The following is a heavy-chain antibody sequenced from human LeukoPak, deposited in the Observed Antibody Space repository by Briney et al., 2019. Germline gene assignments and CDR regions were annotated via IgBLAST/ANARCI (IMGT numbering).Heavy chain of an antibody. J-gene: IGHJ5*02. V-gene: IGHV3-7*01. CDR3: TRLGGETTRFDL. CDR1: GFTVRNYR. CDR2: IKQDGILK. D-gene: IGHD3-16*01. Sequence: GGSLRLSFAASGFTVRNYRMSWVRQAPGRGLDWVATIKQDGILKHYVDSVKGRFTISRNNAADSLCLQMDSLRVEDTAVYYCTRLGGETTRFDLWGQGALVTVSS.